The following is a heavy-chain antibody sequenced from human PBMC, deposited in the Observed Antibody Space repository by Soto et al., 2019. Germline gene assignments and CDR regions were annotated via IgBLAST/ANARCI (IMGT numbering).Heavy chain of an antibody. CDR2: IIPIFGTA. J-gene: IGHJ6*02. V-gene: IGHV1-69*13. Sequence: SVKVSCKASGGTFSSNAMSWVRRAPGQGLEWMGGIIPIFGTANYAQKFQGRVTITADESTSTAYMELSSLRSEDTAVYYCARDKAGRRFGELLGGMDVWGQGTTVTVSS. CDR3: ARDKAGRRFGELLGGMDV. CDR1: GGTFSSNA. D-gene: IGHD3-10*01.